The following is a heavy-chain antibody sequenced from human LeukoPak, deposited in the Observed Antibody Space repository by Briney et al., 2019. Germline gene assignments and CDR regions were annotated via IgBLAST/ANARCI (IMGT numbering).Heavy chain of an antibody. D-gene: IGHD3-3*01. Sequence: GGSLRLPCAASGFTFSSHGMHWVRQAPGKGLKRVAVISYDGSNKYKADSEKGRFTISRDNSKNTLYLQMNSLRAEDTAVYYCAKGQIFGVYYYYGMDVWGQGTTVTVSS. J-gene: IGHJ6*02. CDR2: ISYDGSNK. CDR3: AKGQIFGVYYYYGMDV. V-gene: IGHV3-30*18. CDR1: GFTFSSHG.